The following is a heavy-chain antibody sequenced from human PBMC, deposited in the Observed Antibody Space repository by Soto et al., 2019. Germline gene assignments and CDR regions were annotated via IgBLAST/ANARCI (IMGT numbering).Heavy chain of an antibody. Sequence: WGSLRLSCAASGFTFSSYSMNWVRQAPGKGLEWVSSISSSSSYIYYADSVKGRFTISRDNAKNSLYLQMNSLRAEDTAVYYCARDEFYYYYYMDVWGKGTTVTVSS. CDR2: ISSSSSYI. CDR1: GFTFSSYS. J-gene: IGHJ6*03. V-gene: IGHV3-21*01. CDR3: ARDEFYYYYYMDV. D-gene: IGHD3-10*01.